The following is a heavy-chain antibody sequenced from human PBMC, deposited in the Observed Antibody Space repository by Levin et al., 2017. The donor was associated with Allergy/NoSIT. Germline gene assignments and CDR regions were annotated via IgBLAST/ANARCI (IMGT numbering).Heavy chain of an antibody. D-gene: IGHD1-26*01. CDR2: IYYSGST. V-gene: IGHV4-30-4*01. J-gene: IGHJ4*02. CDR3: ARWNIVGATTPRWAEGGYYFDY. CDR1: GGSISSGDYY. Sequence: SETLSLTCTVSGGSISSGDYYWSWIRQPPGKGLEWIGYIYYSGSTYYNPSLKSRVTISVDTSKNQFSLKLSSVTAADTAVYYCARWNIVGATTPRWAEGGYYFDYWGQGTLVTVSS.